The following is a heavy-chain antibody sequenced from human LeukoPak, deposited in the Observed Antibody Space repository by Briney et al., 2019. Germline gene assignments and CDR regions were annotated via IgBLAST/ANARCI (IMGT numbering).Heavy chain of an antibody. Sequence: GGSLRLSCAASGFTFSSYAMHWARQAPGKGLEWVAVISYDGSNKYYADSVKGRFTISRDNSKNTLYLQMNSLRAEDTAVYYCARVGVLLWFGEQGRSPLDYWGQGTLVTVSS. V-gene: IGHV3-30-3*01. J-gene: IGHJ4*02. CDR2: ISYDGSNK. CDR1: GFTFSSYA. CDR3: ARVGVLLWFGEQGRSPLDY. D-gene: IGHD3-10*01.